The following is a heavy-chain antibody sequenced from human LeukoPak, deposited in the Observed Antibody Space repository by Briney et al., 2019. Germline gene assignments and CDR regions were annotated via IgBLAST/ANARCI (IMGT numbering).Heavy chain of an antibody. CDR2: IKQDGSEK. CDR3: ARDYVWGSYREDYFDY. Sequence: GGSLRLSCAASGFTFSSYAMHWVRQAPGKGLEWVANIKQDGSEKYYVDSVKGRFTISRDNAKNSQYLQMNSLRAEDTAVYYCARDYVWGSYREDYFDYWGQGTLVTVSS. CDR1: GFTFSSYA. J-gene: IGHJ4*02. V-gene: IGHV3-7*01. D-gene: IGHD3-16*02.